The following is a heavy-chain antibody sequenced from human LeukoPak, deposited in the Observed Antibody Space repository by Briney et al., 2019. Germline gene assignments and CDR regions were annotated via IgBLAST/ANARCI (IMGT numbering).Heavy chain of an antibody. CDR2: IKQDGSEK. CDR1: GFTFSSYA. J-gene: IGHJ4*02. CDR3: ARDTPQDEFDH. V-gene: IGHV3-7*01. Sequence: GGSLRLSCAASGFTFSSYAMSWVRQAPGKGLEWVANIKQDGSEKNYVDSVKGRFTISRDNAKNSLYLQINSLRAEDTAVYYCARDTPQDEFDHWGQGTLVTVSS.